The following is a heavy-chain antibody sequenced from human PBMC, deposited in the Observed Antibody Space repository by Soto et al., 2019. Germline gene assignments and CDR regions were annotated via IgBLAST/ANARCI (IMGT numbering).Heavy chain of an antibody. CDR1: AGSISGYF. Sequence: SETLALTCTASAGSISGYFWTWVRQPPGKGLQWIGYIHYTGITNYNPSLKSRLTISVDTSQSQFSLKLSSVTAADTAVYYCARQSSTSCFDYWGQGTLVTVSS. V-gene: IGHV4-59*08. CDR3: ARQSSTSCFDY. CDR2: IHYTGIT. J-gene: IGHJ4*02.